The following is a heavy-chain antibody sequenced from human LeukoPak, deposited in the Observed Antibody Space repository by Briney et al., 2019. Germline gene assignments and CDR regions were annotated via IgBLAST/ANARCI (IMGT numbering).Heavy chain of an antibody. V-gene: IGHV3-23*01. D-gene: IGHD3-3*01. J-gene: IGHJ4*02. CDR3: AKDLAIFGVVSTFDY. CDR2: VSGSGGST. Sequence: VPLRLSCAASGFTFSSYAVIWVRQAPGKRPERVSAVSGSGGSTYYADSVKARFTISRDNYKNTLYLQTNSLRAEDTAVYYCAKDLAIFGVVSTFDYWGQGTLVTVSS. CDR1: GFTFSSYA.